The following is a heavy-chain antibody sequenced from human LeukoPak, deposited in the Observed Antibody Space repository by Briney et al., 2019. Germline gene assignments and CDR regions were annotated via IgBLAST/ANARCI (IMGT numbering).Heavy chain of an antibody. V-gene: IGHV3-23*01. D-gene: IGHD3-22*01. CDR2: ISGSGGST. J-gene: IGHJ4*02. Sequence: GGSLRLSCAASGFTFSSYAMSWVRQAPGKGLEWVSAISGSGGSTYYAGSVKGRFTISRDNSKNTLYLQMNSLRAEDTAVYYCAKDRNYYDSSPALFGYWGQGTLVTVSS. CDR1: GFTFSSYA. CDR3: AKDRNYYDSSPALFGY.